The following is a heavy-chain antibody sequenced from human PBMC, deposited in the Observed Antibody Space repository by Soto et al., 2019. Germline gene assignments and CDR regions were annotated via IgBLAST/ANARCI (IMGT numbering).Heavy chain of an antibody. CDR1: GDSVSSNSAA. J-gene: IGHJ3*02. D-gene: IGHD6-19*01. CDR2: TYYRSKWYN. V-gene: IGHV6-1*01. Sequence: SQTLSLTCAISGDSVSSNSAAWNWIRQSPSRGLEWLGRTYYRSKWYNEYAEPVKSRVIINPDTSKNQFSLQLNSVTPEDTAVYYCARDPNSGGWINAFDIWGQGTVVTVSS. CDR3: ARDPNSGGWINAFDI.